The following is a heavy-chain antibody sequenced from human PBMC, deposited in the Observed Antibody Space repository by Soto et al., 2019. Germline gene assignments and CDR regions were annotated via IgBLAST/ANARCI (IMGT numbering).Heavy chain of an antibody. CDR3: ARYSGWFIDY. J-gene: IGHJ4*02. CDR1: GFIFSRHW. D-gene: IGHD1-26*01. Sequence: VQLVESGGDLVRPGGSLRLSCAASGFIFSRHWMTWVRQAPGKGLVWVANIKHDGTETYLVDSVRGRLTISRDNAKNSVYLQMNSRRVEDTSVYYCARYSGWFIDYWGQGTLVTVSS. CDR2: IKHDGTET. V-gene: IGHV3-7*05.